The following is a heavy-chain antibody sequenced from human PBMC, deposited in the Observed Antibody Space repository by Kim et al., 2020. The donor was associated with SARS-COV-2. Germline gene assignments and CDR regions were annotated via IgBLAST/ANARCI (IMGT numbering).Heavy chain of an antibody. Sequence: SQTLSLTCAISGDSVSSNSAAWNWIRQSPSRGLEWLGRTYYRSKWYNDYAVSVKSRITINPDTSKNQFSLQLNSVTPEDTAVYYCARESRTYGSGSQSGLLDYWGQGTLVTVSS. CDR3: ARESRTYGSGSQSGLLDY. CDR1: GDSVSSNSAA. CDR2: TYYRSKWYN. J-gene: IGHJ4*02. V-gene: IGHV6-1*01. D-gene: IGHD3-10*01.